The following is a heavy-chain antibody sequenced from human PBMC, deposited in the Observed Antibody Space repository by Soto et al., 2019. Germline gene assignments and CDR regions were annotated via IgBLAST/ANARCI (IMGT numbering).Heavy chain of an antibody. V-gene: IGHV1-2*02. Sequence: QVQLVQSGAEVKKPGASVTVSCKASGYRFSDYYLHWVRQAPGQGPEWMGWMNPNSGDTKYAQKFKGRVTMTRDPVVKAALMAAKWVKSDDTALDYRAEGRGGATATLDYYYFYMDVWGIGTTVTVSS. CDR2: MNPNSGDT. D-gene: IGHD5-12*01. CDR1: GYRFSDYY. J-gene: IGHJ6*03. CDR3: AEGRGGATATLDYYYFYMDV.